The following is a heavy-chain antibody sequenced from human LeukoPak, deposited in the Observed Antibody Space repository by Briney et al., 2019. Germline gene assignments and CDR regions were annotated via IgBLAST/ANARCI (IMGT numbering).Heavy chain of an antibody. J-gene: IGHJ3*02. V-gene: IGHV4-34*01. CDR2: INHSGST. D-gene: IGHD3-22*01. CDR3: ARASNTYYYDSSGYVNAFDI. Sequence: SETLSLTCAVYGGSFSGYYWSWIRQPPGKGLEWIGEINHSGSTNYNPSLKSRVTISVDTSKNQFSLKLSSVTAADTAVYYCARASNTYYYDSSGYVNAFDIWGQGTMVTVSS. CDR1: GGSFSGYY.